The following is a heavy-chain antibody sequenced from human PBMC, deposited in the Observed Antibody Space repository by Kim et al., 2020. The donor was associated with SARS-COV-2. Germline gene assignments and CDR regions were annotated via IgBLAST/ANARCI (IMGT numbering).Heavy chain of an antibody. Sequence: GGSLRLSCAASGFTFSSYAMHWVRQAPGKGLEWVAVISYDGSNKYYADSVKGRFTISRDNSKNTLYLQMNSLRAEDTAVYYCARDGWGYDFWSGPSATYYYDYMDVWGKGNTVTVSS. V-gene: IGHV3-30-3*01. CDR2: ISYDGSNK. CDR3: ARDGWGYDFWSGPSATYYYDYMDV. CDR1: GFTFSSYA. J-gene: IGHJ6*03. D-gene: IGHD3-3*01.